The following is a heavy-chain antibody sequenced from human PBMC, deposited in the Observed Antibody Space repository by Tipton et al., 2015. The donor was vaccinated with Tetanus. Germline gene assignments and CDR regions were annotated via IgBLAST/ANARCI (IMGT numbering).Heavy chain of an antibody. Sequence: SLRLSCAASGFSFRSYWMSWVRQAPGKGLEWVANIQEDGSQKYYVDSVKGRFTISRDNAKNSLYLQMNSLRVDDTAVYYCARDPPLALPGPEFGYWGQGTLVPVSS. CDR2: IQEDGSQK. V-gene: IGHV3-7*01. D-gene: IGHD6-19*01. CDR1: GFSFRSYW. CDR3: ARDPPLALPGPEFGY. J-gene: IGHJ4*02.